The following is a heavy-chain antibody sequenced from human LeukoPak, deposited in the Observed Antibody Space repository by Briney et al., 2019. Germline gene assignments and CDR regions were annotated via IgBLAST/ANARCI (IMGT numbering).Heavy chain of an antibody. CDR1: GFTFSNAW. CDR2: IKSKTDGGTT. CDR3: PTDSIGLGDSSGSYLGPDY. D-gene: IGHD1-26*01. J-gene: IGHJ4*02. Sequence: GGSLRLSCAASGFTFSNAWMSWVRQAPGKGLEWVGRIKSKTDGGTTDYAAPVKGRFTISRDDSKNTLYLQMNSLKTEDTAVYYCPTDSIGLGDSSGSYLGPDYWGQGTLVTVSS. V-gene: IGHV3-15*01.